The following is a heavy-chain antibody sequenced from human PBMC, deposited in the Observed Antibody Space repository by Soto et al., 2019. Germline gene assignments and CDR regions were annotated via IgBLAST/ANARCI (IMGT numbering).Heavy chain of an antibody. CDR2: ISAYNGNT. CDR1: GYTLTSYG. CDR3: ARDQVIAAAGLIDY. V-gene: IGHV1-18*01. D-gene: IGHD6-13*01. J-gene: IGHJ4*02. Sequence: ASVKVCCKASGYTLTSYGSSWVHQAPDQGLEWMGWISAYNGNTNYAQKLQGRVTMTTDTSTSTAYMELRSLRSDDTAVYYRARDQVIAAAGLIDYWGQGTLVTVSS.